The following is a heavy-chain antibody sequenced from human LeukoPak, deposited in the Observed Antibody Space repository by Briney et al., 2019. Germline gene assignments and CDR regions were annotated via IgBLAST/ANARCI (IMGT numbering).Heavy chain of an antibody. CDR1: GFTFSSYG. V-gene: IGHV3-33*01. CDR2: IWYDGSNK. Sequence: GGSLRLSCAASGFTFSSYGMHWVRQAPGKGLEWVAVIWYDGSNKYYADSVKGRFTISRDNSKNTLCLQMNSLRAEDTAVYYCARGGHEDSGSYLLGYWGQGTLVTVSS. J-gene: IGHJ4*02. D-gene: IGHD1-26*01. CDR3: ARGGHEDSGSYLLGY.